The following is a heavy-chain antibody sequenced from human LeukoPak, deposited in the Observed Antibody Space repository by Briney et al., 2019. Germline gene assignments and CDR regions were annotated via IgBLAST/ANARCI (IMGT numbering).Heavy chain of an antibody. CDR3: ARDRFHAVES. J-gene: IGHJ5*01. D-gene: IGHD3-16*01. CDR1: VFTFTKNW. Sequence: GGSLRLSCASCVFTFTKNWMHWVRQGPGKGRVWVSLIKDDGTTTAYADSVKGRFTISRDNAKNTVYLQMNSLRAEDTAIYYCARDRFHAVESWGQGTLVTVSS. V-gene: IGHV3-74*01. CDR2: IKDDGTTT.